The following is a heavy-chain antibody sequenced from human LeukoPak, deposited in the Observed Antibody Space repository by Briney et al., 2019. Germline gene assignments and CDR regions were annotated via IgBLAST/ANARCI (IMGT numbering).Heavy chain of an antibody. D-gene: IGHD3-22*01. J-gene: IGHJ4*02. CDR3: AGLDSSGYHD. Sequence: SVTLSLTCTVSGGSISTTSDYWGWIRQPPGKGLEWIGTIYYSGSTYYNPSLKSRVTISVDTFNNQFSLKLSSVTAADTAVYYCAGLDSSGYHDWGQGTLVTVSS. CDR1: GGSISTTSDY. CDR2: IYYSGST. V-gene: IGHV4-39*01.